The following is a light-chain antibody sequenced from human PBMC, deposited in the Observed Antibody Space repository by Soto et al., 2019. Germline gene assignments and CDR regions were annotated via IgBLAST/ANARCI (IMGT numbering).Light chain of an antibody. V-gene: IGKV3-15*01. CDR3: QHYNNWLGA. CDR1: QTISTN. Sequence: EIVMTQSPATLSASPGERATLSCRASQTISTNLAWYQQKPGQSPRLLIYGASTRATGIPARFSGTGSGTEFTLTISSLQSEDFAVYYCQHYNNWLGAFGGGTAVESK. J-gene: IGKJ4*01. CDR2: GAS.